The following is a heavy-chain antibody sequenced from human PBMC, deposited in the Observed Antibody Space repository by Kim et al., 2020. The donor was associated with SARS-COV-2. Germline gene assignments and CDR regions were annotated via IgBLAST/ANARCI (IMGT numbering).Heavy chain of an antibody. J-gene: IGHJ3*02. CDR3: ARSSGSSKDVFDI. D-gene: IGHD1-26*01. V-gene: IGHV1-8*01. Sequence: YAQKFQGRVTMTRNTSISTAYLELSSLKSEDTAMYYCARSSGSSKDVFDIWGQGTMVTVSS.